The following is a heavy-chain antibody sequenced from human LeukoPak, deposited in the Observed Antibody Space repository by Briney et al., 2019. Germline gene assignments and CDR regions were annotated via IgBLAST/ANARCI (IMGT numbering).Heavy chain of an antibody. CDR2: ISSSNSTI. Sequence: PGGSLRLSCAASGFTFSSYSMNWVRQAPGKGLEWVSYISSSNSTIYYADSVKGRFTISRDNAKNSLYLQMNSLRDEDTAVYYCAREDSSSSDPFDYWGQGTLVTVSS. CDR1: GFTFSSYS. J-gene: IGHJ4*02. D-gene: IGHD6-6*01. V-gene: IGHV3-48*02. CDR3: AREDSSSSDPFDY.